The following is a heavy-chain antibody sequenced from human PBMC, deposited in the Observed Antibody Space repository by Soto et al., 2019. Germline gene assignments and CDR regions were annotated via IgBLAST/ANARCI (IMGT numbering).Heavy chain of an antibody. CDR2: IYYSGST. V-gene: IGHV4-39*01. Sequence: PSETLSLTCTVSGGSISSSSYYWGWIRQPPGKGLEWIGSIYYSGSTYYNPSLKSRVTISVDTSKNQFSLKLSSVTAADTAVYFCARSNTRYSSTDYWGQGTLVTVSS. J-gene: IGHJ4*02. D-gene: IGHD6-13*01. CDR3: ARSNTRYSSTDY. CDR1: GGSISSSSYY.